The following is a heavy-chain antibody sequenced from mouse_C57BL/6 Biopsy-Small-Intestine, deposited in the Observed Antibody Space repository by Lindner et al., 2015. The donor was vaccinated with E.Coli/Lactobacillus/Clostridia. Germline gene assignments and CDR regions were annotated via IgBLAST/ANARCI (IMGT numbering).Heavy chain of an antibody. Sequence: VQLQESGAELVKPGASVKISCKVSGYAFSSYWMHGVKQRPGKGLEWIGQIYPGDGDTNYNGKFKDKATLTADKSSSTAYLQLSSLTSEDSAVYFCARGDYGSSYGAMDYWGQGTSVTVSS. CDR2: IYPGDGDT. J-gene: IGHJ4*01. V-gene: IGHV1-80*01. D-gene: IGHD1-1*01. CDR1: GYAFSSYW. CDR3: ARGDYGSSYGAMDY.